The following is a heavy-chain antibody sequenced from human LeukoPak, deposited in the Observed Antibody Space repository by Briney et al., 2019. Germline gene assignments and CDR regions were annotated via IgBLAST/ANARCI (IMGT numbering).Heavy chain of an antibody. Sequence: GGSLRLSCTVSGFTFSSNSMSWVRQAPGKGLEWVSFIYSDNTHYSDSVKGRFTISRDNSKNTLYLQMNSLRAEDTAVYYCARRAGAYSHPYDYWGQGTLVTVSS. V-gene: IGHV3-53*01. CDR3: ARRAGAYSHPYDY. CDR2: IYSDNT. D-gene: IGHD4/OR15-4a*01. CDR1: GFTFSSNS. J-gene: IGHJ4*02.